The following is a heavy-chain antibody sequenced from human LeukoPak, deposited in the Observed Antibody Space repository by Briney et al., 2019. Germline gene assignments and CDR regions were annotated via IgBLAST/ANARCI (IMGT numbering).Heavy chain of an antibody. CDR1: GFTFSTYA. J-gene: IGHJ4*02. Sequence: QSGGSLRLSCAASGFTFSTYAMHWARQAPGKGPEWVAVISYDGRNKYYADSVKGRFTISRDNSKNTLYLQMNSLRAEDTAVYYCAGRVTGYSSGYVYWGQGTLVTVSS. D-gene: IGHD5-18*01. CDR3: AGRVTGYSSGYVY. V-gene: IGHV3-30*04. CDR2: ISYDGRNK.